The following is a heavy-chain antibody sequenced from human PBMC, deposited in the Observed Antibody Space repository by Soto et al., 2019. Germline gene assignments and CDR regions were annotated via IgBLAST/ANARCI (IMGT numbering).Heavy chain of an antibody. CDR1: GFTFSSYG. CDR3: AKDPGYSSVPFGY. D-gene: IGHD4-4*01. V-gene: IGHV3-30*18. J-gene: IGHJ4*02. Sequence: QVQLVESGGGVVQPGRSLRLSCAASGFTFSSYGMHWVRQAPGKGLEWVAVISYDGSNKYYADSVKGRFTISRDKSKNPLYLQMNSLRSEDTAVYYCAKDPGYSSVPFGYWGQGTLVTVS. CDR2: ISYDGSNK.